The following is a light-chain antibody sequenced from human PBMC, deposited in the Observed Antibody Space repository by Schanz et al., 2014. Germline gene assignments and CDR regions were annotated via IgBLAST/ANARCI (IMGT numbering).Light chain of an antibody. V-gene: IGKV1-5*01. CDR3: QQTYSTPKT. CDR2: DAS. J-gene: IGKJ1*01. Sequence: DIQMTQSPSTLSASVGDRVTITCRASQSISTWLAWYRQNPGKAPNLLIYDASNLQSGVPSRFSGSGSGTDFTLTISSLQPEDFATYYCQQTYSTPKTFGQGTKVEIK. CDR1: QSISTW.